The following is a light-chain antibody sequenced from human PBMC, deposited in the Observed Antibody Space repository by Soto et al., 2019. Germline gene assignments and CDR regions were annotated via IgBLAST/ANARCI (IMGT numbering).Light chain of an antibody. Sequence: IVLTQSPGTLSLSPGESATLSCRASQSIGSNYLAWYQQKPGQAPRLLIYGASKRATGIPDRFSGSGSGTEFTLTISRLESEDFAVYYCQQYNNWPRTFGQGTKVDIK. V-gene: IGKV3-20*01. J-gene: IGKJ1*01. CDR2: GAS. CDR1: QSIGSNY. CDR3: QQYNNWPRT.